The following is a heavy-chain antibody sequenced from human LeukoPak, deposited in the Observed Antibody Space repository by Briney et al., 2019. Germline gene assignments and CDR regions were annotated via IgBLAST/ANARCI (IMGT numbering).Heavy chain of an antibody. V-gene: IGHV3-30*02. D-gene: IGHD4-17*01. CDR2: IPYDGSNR. CDR3: AKDGDYVVNYYYYMDV. J-gene: IGHJ6*03. CDR1: GFTFSTYG. Sequence: PGGSLRLSCAASGFTFSTYGMNWVRQAPGKGLEWVAFIPYDGSNRHYVDSVKGRFTISRDNSKNTLDLQMTSLRAEDTAVYYCAKDGDYVVNYYYYMDVWGKGTTVTVSS.